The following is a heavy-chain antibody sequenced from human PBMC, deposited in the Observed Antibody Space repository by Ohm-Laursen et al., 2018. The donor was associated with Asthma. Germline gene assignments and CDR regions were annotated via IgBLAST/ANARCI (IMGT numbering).Heavy chain of an antibody. CDR1: GYTYIRHS. Sequence: SLRLSCSASGYTYIRHSIHWVRQVPGKGLEWVSAISGSDGRTYNADTVKRRFTITRYNSKNTLYLLLNSLRADVTGVYYCATWPGNFPLYVWGQGTKVTVSS. D-gene: IGHD1-26*01. CDR2: ISGSDGRT. CDR3: ATWPGNFPLYV. V-gene: IGHV3-23*01. J-gene: IGHJ6*02.